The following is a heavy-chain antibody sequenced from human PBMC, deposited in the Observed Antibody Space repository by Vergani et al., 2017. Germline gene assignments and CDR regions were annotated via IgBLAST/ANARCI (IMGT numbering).Heavy chain of an antibody. V-gene: IGHV4-39*07. D-gene: IGHD6-19*01. CDR2: SNYSGST. J-gene: IGHJ5*02. Sequence: QLQLQESGPGLVKPSETLSLTCTVSGGSISSSNYYWGWSRQSPGKGLEWIGKSNYSGSTYYTPSLKSRVTISVETSKNQFSLKLSSVTAADTAVYFCARVNNSDWLVGXFDPWGQGTLVTVSS. CDR1: GGSISSSNYY. CDR3: ARVNNSDWLVGXFDP.